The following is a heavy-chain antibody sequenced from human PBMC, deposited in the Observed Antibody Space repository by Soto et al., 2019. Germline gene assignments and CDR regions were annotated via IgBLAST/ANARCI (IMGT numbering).Heavy chain of an antibody. Sequence: QPGGSLRLSCAASGFTFSNFWMDWVRQAPGKGLEWVANINPDGSEKQYVDSVKGRFTISRDNAKNSLYLQMSSPTAEDSALYYCSRSLDSWGQGTRVTVSS. CDR1: GFTFSNFW. J-gene: IGHJ4*02. CDR3: SRSLDS. V-gene: IGHV3-7*01. CDR2: INPDGSEK.